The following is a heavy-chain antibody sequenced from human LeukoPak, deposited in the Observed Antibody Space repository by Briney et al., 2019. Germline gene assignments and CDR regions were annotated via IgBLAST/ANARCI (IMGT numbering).Heavy chain of an antibody. J-gene: IGHJ3*02. CDR2: LNNDGSST. D-gene: IGHD2-15*01. Sequence: PGGSLRLSCAASGFTFSSYWMHWVRQAPGKGLVWVSRLNNDGSSTNYADSVKGRLTISRDNAKNTLYLQMNSLRAEDTAVYYCARIAWDAFDIWGQGTMVTVSS. CDR3: ARIAWDAFDI. V-gene: IGHV3-74*01. CDR1: GFTFSSYW.